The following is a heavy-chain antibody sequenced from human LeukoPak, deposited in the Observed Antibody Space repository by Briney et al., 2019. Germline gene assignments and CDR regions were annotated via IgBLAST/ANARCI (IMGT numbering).Heavy chain of an antibody. J-gene: IGHJ4*02. CDR1: GGTFSSYA. D-gene: IGHD1-26*01. Sequence: ASVKVSCKASGGTFSSYAISWVRQAPGQGLEWMGWISAYNGNTNYAQKLQGRVTMTTDTSTSTAYMELRSLRSDDTAMYYCARLFHPALSGNYPFDYWGQGTLVTVSS. CDR3: ARLFHPALSGNYPFDY. V-gene: IGHV1-18*01. CDR2: ISAYNGNT.